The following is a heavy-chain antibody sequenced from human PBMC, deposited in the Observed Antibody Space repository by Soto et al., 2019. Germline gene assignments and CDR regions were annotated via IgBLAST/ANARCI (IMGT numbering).Heavy chain of an antibody. D-gene: IGHD5-12*01. CDR1: GFTFSSYG. V-gene: IGHV3-30*18. CDR2: ISYDGSNK. CDR3: AKEKGGYSGYDFDY. J-gene: IGHJ4*02. Sequence: PGGSLRLSCAASGFTFSSYGMHWVRQAPGKGLEWVAIISYDGSNKYYADSVKGRFTISRDNSKNTLYLQMNSLRAEDTAVYYCAKEKGGYSGYDFDYWGQGTLVTVSS.